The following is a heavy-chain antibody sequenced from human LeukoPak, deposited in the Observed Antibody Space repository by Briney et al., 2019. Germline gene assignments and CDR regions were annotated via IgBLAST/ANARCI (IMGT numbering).Heavy chain of an antibody. J-gene: IGHJ5*02. CDR2: INPNSGGT. D-gene: IGHD2-2*01. CDR1: GYTFTGYY. CDR3: ATYRSLYCSSTSCYQNWFDP. Sequence: SVKVSCKASGYTFTGYYMHWVRQAPGQGLEWMGWINPNSGGTNYAQKFQGRVTMTRDTSISTAYMELSRLRSDDTAVYYCATYRSLYCSSTSCYQNWFDPWGQGTLVTVSS. V-gene: IGHV1-2*02.